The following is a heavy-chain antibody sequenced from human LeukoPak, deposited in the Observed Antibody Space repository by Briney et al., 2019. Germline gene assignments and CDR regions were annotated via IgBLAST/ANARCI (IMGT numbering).Heavy chain of an antibody. CDR2: IYVTGT. J-gene: IGHJ6*03. CDR3: ARHIGGGIEDMDV. D-gene: IGHD3-16*02. Sequence: SETLSLTCTVSGGSIGTYYWSWIRQSPGKGLEWIGYIYVTGTRYNPYLQSRVTISVDMSRNQFFLKMSSVTAADTAVYYCARHIGGGIEDMDVWGKGTKVIVSS. CDR1: GGSIGTYY. V-gene: IGHV4-59*08.